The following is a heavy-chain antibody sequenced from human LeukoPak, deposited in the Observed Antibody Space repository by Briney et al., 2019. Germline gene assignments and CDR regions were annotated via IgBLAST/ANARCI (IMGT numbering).Heavy chain of an antibody. D-gene: IGHD2-8*01. J-gene: IGHJ4*02. CDR3: AKDPSLYSPG. CDR1: GFTFSSYG. V-gene: IGHV3-30*02. CDR2: IRYDGSNK. Sequence: GGSLRLSCAASGFTFSSYGMHWVRQAPGKGLEWVAFIRYDGSNKYYADSVKGRFTISRDNSKNTLYLQMNSPRAEDTAVYYCAKDPSLYSPGWGQGTLVTVSS.